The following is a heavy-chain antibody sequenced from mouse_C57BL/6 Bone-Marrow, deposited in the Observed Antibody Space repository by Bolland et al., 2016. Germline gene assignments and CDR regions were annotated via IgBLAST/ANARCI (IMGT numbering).Heavy chain of an antibody. J-gene: IGHJ1*03. CDR3: ARSYYGSSYWYFDV. D-gene: IGHD1-1*01. Sequence: YADTVKGRFTISRDNAKNTLFLQMTSLRSEDTAIYYCARSYYGSSYWYFDVWGTG. V-gene: IGHV5-17*01.